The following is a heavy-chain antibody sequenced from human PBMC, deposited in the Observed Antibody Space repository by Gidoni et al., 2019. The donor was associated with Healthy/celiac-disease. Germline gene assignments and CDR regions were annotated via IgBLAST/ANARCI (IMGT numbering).Heavy chain of an antibody. CDR3: ARGRSGGSSSYSRIDP. CDR1: GGSISSYY. V-gene: IGHV4-59*01. Sequence: QVQLQESGPGLVKPSETLSLTCTVSGGSISSYYWSWIRQPPGKGLEWIGYIYYSGSTNYNPSLKSRVTISVDTSKNQFSLKLSSVTAADTAVYYCARGRSGGSSSYSRIDPWGQGTLVTVSS. D-gene: IGHD2-15*01. CDR2: IYYSGST. J-gene: IGHJ5*02.